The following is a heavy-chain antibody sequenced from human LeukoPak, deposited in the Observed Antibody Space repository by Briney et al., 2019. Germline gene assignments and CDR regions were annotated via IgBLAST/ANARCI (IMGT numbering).Heavy chain of an antibody. J-gene: IGHJ3*02. CDR3: AKDFVQQLGDAFDT. CDR1: GFTFDDYA. V-gene: IGHV3-9*01. Sequence: GGSLRLSCAASGFTFDDYAMHWVRQAPGKGLEWVSGISWNSGSIGYADSVKGRFTISRDNAKNSLYLQMNSLRAEDTALYYCAKDFVQQLGDAFDTWGQGTMVTVSS. CDR2: ISWNSGSI. D-gene: IGHD6-6*01.